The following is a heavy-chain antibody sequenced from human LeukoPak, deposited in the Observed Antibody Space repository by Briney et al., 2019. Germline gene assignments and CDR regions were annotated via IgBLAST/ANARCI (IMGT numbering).Heavy chain of an antibody. J-gene: IGHJ5*02. V-gene: IGHV1-2*02. D-gene: IGHD3-10*01. Sequence: ASVKVSCKAAGYTFTAYYIHWVRQAPGQGLEWMGWINPNSGGTDSAQKFQGRVTMTRDTSTSTVYMELSSLRSEDTAVYYCARELRGWFDPWGQGTLVTVSS. CDR3: ARELRGWFDP. CDR2: INPNSGGT. CDR1: GYTFTAYY.